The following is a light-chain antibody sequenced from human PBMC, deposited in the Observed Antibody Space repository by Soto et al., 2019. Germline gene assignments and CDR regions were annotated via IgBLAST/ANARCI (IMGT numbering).Light chain of an antibody. V-gene: IGKV3-15*01. CDR2: GAS. CDR3: QQYGSSPLT. CDR1: QSISSN. J-gene: IGKJ4*01. Sequence: EIVMTQSPATLSVSPGERATLSCRASQSISSNLAWYQRKPGQAPRLLIHGASTRATGIPARFSGSGSGTEFTLTISSLQSEDFAVYYCQQYGSSPLTFGGGTKVEIK.